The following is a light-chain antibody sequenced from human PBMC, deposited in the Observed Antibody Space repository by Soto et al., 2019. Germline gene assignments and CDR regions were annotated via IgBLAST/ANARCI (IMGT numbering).Light chain of an antibody. Sequence: EIGMTQSPATLSVSPGEGVTLSCRASQTVPSRIAWYQQKPGQAPSLLIYGASRRATGVPDRFSGSGSGTDFTLSISRLEPEDFAVYYCQQYSNLWTFGQGTKVDIK. CDR2: GAS. V-gene: IGKV3D-15*01. J-gene: IGKJ1*01. CDR3: QQYSNLWT. CDR1: QTVPSR.